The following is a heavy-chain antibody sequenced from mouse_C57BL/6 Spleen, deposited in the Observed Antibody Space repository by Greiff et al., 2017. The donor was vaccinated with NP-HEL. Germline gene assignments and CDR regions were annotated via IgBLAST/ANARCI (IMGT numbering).Heavy chain of an antibody. J-gene: IGHJ2*01. CDR2: IWWDDDK. D-gene: IGHD2-5*01. Sequence: QVTLKECGSGILQPSQTLSLTCSFSGFSLSTFGMGVGWIRQPSGKGLEWLAHIWWDDDKYYNPALKSRLTISKDTSKNQVFLKIANVDTADTATYYCARMYYSNYAYFDYWGQGTTLTVSS. V-gene: IGHV8-8*01. CDR3: ARMYYSNYAYFDY. CDR1: GFSLSTFGMG.